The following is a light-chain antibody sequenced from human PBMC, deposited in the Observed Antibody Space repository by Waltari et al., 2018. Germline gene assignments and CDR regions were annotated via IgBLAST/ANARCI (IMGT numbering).Light chain of an antibody. CDR2: RDD. CDR1: SSTIGSNY. CDR3: VAWDDSLSATV. V-gene: IGLV1-47*01. Sequence: QSVLTQPPSASGTPGQRVTISCSGSSSTIGSNYVYWYQHLPGTAPNLLIYRDDQRPSGVPDRVAGCKSGTSASLAISELRSEDEADYYCVAWDDSLSATVFGGGTKLTVL. J-gene: IGLJ3*02.